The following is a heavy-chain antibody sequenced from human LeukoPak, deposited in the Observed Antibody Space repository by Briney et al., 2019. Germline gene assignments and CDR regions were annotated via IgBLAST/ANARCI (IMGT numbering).Heavy chain of an antibody. V-gene: IGHV4-61*02. Sequence: PSETLSLTCTVSGGSISSGSYYWSWIRQPAGKGLEWIGRIYTSGSTNYNPSLKSRVTISVDTPKNQFSLKLSSVTAADTAVYYCARRGYNWNYAVYWGQGTLVTVSS. CDR1: GGSISSGSYY. CDR2: IYTSGST. CDR3: ARRGYNWNYAVY. D-gene: IGHD1-7*01. J-gene: IGHJ4*02.